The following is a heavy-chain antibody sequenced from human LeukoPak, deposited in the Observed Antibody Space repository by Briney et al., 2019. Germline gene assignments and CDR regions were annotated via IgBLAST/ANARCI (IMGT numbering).Heavy chain of an antibody. CDR1: GYTFTSYY. CDR3: ARDVKRVGATGNFDY. J-gene: IGHJ4*02. Sequence: ASVKVSCKASGYTFTSYYMHWVRQAPGQGLEWMGIINPSGGSTSYAQKFQGRVTMTRDTSTSTVYMELRSLRSDDTAVYYCARDVKRVGATGNFDYWGQGTLVTVSS. V-gene: IGHV1-46*01. CDR2: INPSGGST. D-gene: IGHD1-26*01.